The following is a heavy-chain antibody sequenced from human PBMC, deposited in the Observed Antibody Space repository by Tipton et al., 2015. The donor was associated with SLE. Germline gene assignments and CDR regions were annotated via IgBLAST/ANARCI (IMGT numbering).Heavy chain of an antibody. D-gene: IGHD3-22*01. CDR3: AREYYDSSGNYYDY. J-gene: IGHJ4*02. V-gene: IGHV3-23*01. CDR1: GFTVSSNY. CDR2: ISGSGGST. Sequence: GSLRLSCAASGFTVSSNYMSWVRQAPGKGLEWVSAISGSGGSTYYADSVKGRFTISRDNAKNSLYLQMNSLRAEDTAVYYCAREYYDSSGNYYDYWGQGTLVTVSS.